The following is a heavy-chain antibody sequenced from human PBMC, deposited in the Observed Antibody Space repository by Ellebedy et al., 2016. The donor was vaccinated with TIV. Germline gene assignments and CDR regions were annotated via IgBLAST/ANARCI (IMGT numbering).Heavy chain of an antibody. Sequence: KVSCKVSGYGFSTYWIGWVRQTPGKGLEWMGIIFPGDSKTRYSPSFQGHVTFSVDKSISTAYLQWSSLRASDSGMYYCARNRLRGVAVAGPDYWGQGSLVTVSS. D-gene: IGHD6-19*01. V-gene: IGHV5-51*01. CDR3: ARNRLRGVAVAGPDY. CDR1: GYGFSTYW. CDR2: IFPGDSKT. J-gene: IGHJ4*02.